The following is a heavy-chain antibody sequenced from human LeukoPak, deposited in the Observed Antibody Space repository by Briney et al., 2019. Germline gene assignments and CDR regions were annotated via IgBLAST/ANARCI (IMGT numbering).Heavy chain of an antibody. CDR3: AKPRVDSGTGSSYGHGLDF. J-gene: IGHJ4*02. D-gene: IGHD5-18*01. V-gene: IGHV3-23*01. CDR2: ISPQGIT. Sequence: GGSLRLSCAASGFPFSAYATTWVRQAPGKGPEWVSSISPQGITYYADSVKGRFTVSRDNSRNTLFLQMGSLRADDMAVYYCAKPRVDSGTGSSYGHGLDFWGQGTLVTVSS. CDR1: GFPFSAYA.